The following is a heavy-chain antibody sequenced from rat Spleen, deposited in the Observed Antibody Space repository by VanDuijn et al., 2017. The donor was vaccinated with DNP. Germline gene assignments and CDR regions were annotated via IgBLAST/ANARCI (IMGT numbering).Heavy chain of an antibody. CDR3: SRHPTHSHFDY. V-gene: IGHV5-31*01. D-gene: IGHD1-11*01. J-gene: IGHJ2*01. CDR2: ISPSGGST. CDR1: GFIFSNHW. Sequence: EVQLVESGGGPVQPGRSLKLSCVASGFIFSNHWMTWIRQAPTKGLEWVASISPSGGSTYYRDSVKGRFTISRDNAKRTLYLQMDSLRSEDTATYYCSRHPTHSHFDYWGQGVMVTVSS.